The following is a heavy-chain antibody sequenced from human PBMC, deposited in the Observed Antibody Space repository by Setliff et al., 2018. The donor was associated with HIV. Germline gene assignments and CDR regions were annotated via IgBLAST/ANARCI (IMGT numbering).Heavy chain of an antibody. CDR1: GYTFTSYY. CDR2: INPSGGSA. CDR3: ARSPRYSSGWYDSYFDQ. J-gene: IGHJ4*02. D-gene: IGHD6-19*01. V-gene: IGHV1-46*01. Sequence: ASVKVSCKASGYTFTSYYLHWVRQAPGQGLEWMGMINPSGGSASYAQKFQGGVTMSRDTSTSTVYMELSSLRSEDTAVYYCARSPRYSSGWYDSYFDQWGQGTLVTVSS.